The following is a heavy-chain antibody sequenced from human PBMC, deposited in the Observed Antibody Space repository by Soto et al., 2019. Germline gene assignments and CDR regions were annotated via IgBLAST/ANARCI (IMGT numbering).Heavy chain of an antibody. CDR1: GCNFSTYA. CDR3: ARDSPPSDY. CDR2: VSASGLNT. Sequence: PGVSMRLSCAAAGCNFSTYAMAWVRQAPGKGLEWVSGVSASGLNTDYADPVKGRFYISRDNSKNTVSLHMNSLRSEDTAVYYCARDSPPSDYWGQGTLVTVSS. V-gene: IGHV3-23*01. J-gene: IGHJ4*02.